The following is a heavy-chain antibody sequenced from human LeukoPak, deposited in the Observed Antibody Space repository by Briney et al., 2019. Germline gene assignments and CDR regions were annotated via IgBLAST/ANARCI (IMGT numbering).Heavy chain of an antibody. V-gene: IGHV1-2*02. CDR1: GYTFTGYY. Sequence: ASVKVSCKASGYTFTGYYMHWVRQAPGQGLEWMGWTNPNSGATHYAQKFQGRVTMTRDTSISTVYMELSRLRYDDTAVYYCAREPKTVAEYQDHYWGQGTLVTVSS. CDR2: TNPNSGAT. J-gene: IGHJ4*02. D-gene: IGHD6-19*01. CDR3: AREPKTVAEYQDHY.